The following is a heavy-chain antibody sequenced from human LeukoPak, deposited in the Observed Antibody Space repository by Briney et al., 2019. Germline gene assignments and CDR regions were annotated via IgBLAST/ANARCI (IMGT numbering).Heavy chain of an antibody. CDR2: ISGSSGST. J-gene: IGHJ4*02. V-gene: IGHV3-23*01. CDR1: GFTFSSYA. Sequence: GGSPRLSCAASGFTFSSYAMSWVRQAPGKGLEWVSAISGSSGSTYYADSVKGRFTISRDNSKNTLYLQMNSLRAEDTAVYYCATYAREGFDSWGQGTLATVSS. CDR3: ATYAREGFDS.